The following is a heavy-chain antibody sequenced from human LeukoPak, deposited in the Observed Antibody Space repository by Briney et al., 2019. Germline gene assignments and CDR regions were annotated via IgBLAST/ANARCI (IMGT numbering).Heavy chain of an antibody. CDR2: TSYDGSNK. CDR1: GFTFSSYG. V-gene: IGHV3-30*03. Sequence: PGGSLRLSCAASGFTFSSYGMHWVRQAPGKGLEWVAVTSYDGSNKYYADSVKGRFTISRDNSKNTLYLQMNSLRAEDTAVYYCARDTDTVTTILDYWGQGTLVTVSS. D-gene: IGHD4-17*01. CDR3: ARDTDTVTTILDY. J-gene: IGHJ4*02.